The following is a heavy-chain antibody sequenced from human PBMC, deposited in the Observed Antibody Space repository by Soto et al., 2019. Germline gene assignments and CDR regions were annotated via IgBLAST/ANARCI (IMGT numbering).Heavy chain of an antibody. CDR1: GFTFSDYY. Sequence: QVQLVESGGGLVKPGGSLRLSCAASGFTFSDYYMSWIRQAPGKGLEWVSYISSSSSYTNYADSVKGRFTISRDNAKNSLYLQMNSLRAEDTAVYYCARPYCGGDCFSDYWGQGTLVTVSS. J-gene: IGHJ4*02. V-gene: IGHV3-11*06. CDR3: ARPYCGGDCFSDY. D-gene: IGHD2-21*02. CDR2: ISSSSSYT.